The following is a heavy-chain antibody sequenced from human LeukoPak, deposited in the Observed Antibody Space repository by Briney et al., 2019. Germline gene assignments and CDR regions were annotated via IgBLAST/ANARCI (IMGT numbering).Heavy chain of an antibody. D-gene: IGHD5-12*01. CDR1: GFTFNDYY. CDR3: AKEGLGYDYYPRRKNYYYYYMDV. V-gene: IGHV3-23*01. Sequence: GGSLRLSCEASGFTFNDYYMSWVRQAPGKGLEWVSAISGSGGSTYYADSVKGRFTISRDNSKNTLYLQMNSLRAEDTAVYYCAKEGLGYDYYPRRKNYYYYYMDVWGKGTTVTVSS. CDR2: ISGSGGST. J-gene: IGHJ6*03.